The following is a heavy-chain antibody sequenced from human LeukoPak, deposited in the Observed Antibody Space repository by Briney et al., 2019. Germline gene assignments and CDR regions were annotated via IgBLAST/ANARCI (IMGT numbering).Heavy chain of an antibody. CDR1: GYTFTSYY. V-gene: IGHV1-46*01. CDR2: INPSGGSA. Sequence: ASVKVSFKASGYTFTSYYMHWVRQAPGQGLEWMGIINPSGGSATYAQKFQGRVTMTRDTSTSTVYMELSSLRSEDTAEYYCARDPFDYWGQGTLVTVSS. J-gene: IGHJ4*02. CDR3: ARDPFDY.